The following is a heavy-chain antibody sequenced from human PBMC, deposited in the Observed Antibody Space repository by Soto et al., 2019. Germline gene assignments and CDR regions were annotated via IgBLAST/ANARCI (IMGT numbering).Heavy chain of an antibody. CDR2: IFGSGST. D-gene: IGHD3-10*01. CDR1: GGSISGGVHS. CDR3: ARDIIYYGSGSYFTHAFDI. J-gene: IGHJ3*02. V-gene: IGHV4-30-4*01. Sequence: PSETLSLTCTVSGGSISGGVHSWSWIRQPPGKGLEWIGHIFGSGSTYYNPSLKSRLTISVDTSKNQFSLRLSSVTAADTAVYYCARDIIYYGSGSYFTHAFDIWGQGTMVTVS.